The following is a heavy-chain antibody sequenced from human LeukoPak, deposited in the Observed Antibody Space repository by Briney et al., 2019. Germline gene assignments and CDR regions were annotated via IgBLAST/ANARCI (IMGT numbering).Heavy chain of an antibody. Sequence: SETLSLTCTVSGGSIGTHYWSWIRQPAGKGLEWIGHIYTSGITNYNPSLNSRLTISLDKSKNQFSLRLTSVTAADTAVYYCARRWLSYYFDYWGQGSLVTVSS. CDR2: IYTSGIT. D-gene: IGHD6-19*01. CDR1: GGSIGTHY. CDR3: ARRWLSYYFDY. J-gene: IGHJ4*02. V-gene: IGHV4-4*07.